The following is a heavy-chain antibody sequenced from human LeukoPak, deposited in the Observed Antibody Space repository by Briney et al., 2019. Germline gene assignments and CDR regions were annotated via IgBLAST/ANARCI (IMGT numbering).Heavy chain of an antibody. J-gene: IGHJ4*02. V-gene: IGHV3-9*01. D-gene: IGHD6-19*01. CDR2: ISWNSGSI. CDR1: GFTFDDYA. Sequence: GGSLRLSCAASGFTFDDYAMHWVRQAPGKGLEWVSGISWNSGSIGYADSVKGRFTISRDNAKNSLYLQMNSLRAEDTALYYCAKDKDGIAVAGDFDYWGQGTLVTVSS. CDR3: AKDKDGIAVAGDFDY.